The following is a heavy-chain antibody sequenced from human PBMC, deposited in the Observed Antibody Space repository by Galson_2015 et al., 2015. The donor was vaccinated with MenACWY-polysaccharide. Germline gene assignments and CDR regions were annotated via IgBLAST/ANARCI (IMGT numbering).Heavy chain of an antibody. V-gene: IGHV3-30*18. CDR1: GFTFSSFA. D-gene: IGHD3-10*01. CDR3: AKDRICYRCLWCGACDS. Sequence: SLRLSCAASGFTFSSFAIHWVRQAPGKGLEWVALISYDGNKKFYGDSVKGRFTISRDSSKNTVFLQMDSLTIEDTAVYYCAKDRICYRCLWCGACDSWRRGALAVLSS. J-gene: IGHJ5*01. CDR2: ISYDGNKK.